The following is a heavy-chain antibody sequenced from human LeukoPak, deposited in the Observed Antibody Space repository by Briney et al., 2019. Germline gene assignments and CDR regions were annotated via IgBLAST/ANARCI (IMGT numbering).Heavy chain of an antibody. CDR1: GGSVSGGSYY. V-gene: IGHV4-61*01. D-gene: IGHD2-21*01. CDR3: ARVRCGGDCYSDY. J-gene: IGHJ4*02. CDR2: IYYSGST. Sequence: PSETLSLTCTVSGGSVSGGSYYWSWIRQPPGKGLEWIGYIYYSGSTNYNPSLKSRVTISVDTSKNQFSLKLSSVAAADTAVYYCARVRCGGDCYSDYWGQGTLVTVSS.